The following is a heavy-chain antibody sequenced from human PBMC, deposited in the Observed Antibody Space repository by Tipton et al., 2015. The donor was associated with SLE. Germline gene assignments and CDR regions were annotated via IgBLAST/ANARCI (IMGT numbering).Heavy chain of an antibody. J-gene: IGHJ2*01. Sequence: GLVKPSETLSLTCTVSGDSISSYYWNWIRQPPGKGLEWIGCIYNSGITKYNPSLKSRVTISVDTSKNQFSLKLSSVTAADTAVYYCARDRRSGWSYWYFDLWGRGTLVTVSS. V-gene: IGHV4-59*01. CDR2: IYNSGIT. CDR1: GDSISSYY. CDR3: ARDRRSGWSYWYFDL. D-gene: IGHD6-19*01.